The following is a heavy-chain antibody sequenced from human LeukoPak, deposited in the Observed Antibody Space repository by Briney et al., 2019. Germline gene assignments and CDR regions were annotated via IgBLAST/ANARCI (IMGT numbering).Heavy chain of an antibody. J-gene: IGHJ4*02. Sequence: SETLSLTCAVYGGSFSGYYWSWIRQPPGKGREWIGEINHSGSTNYNPSLKSRVTISVDTSKNQFSLELSSVTAADTAVYYCARGPFWSGYSFDYWGQGTLVTVSS. CDR1: GGSFSGYY. CDR2: INHSGST. V-gene: IGHV4-34*01. CDR3: ARGPFWSGYSFDY. D-gene: IGHD3-3*01.